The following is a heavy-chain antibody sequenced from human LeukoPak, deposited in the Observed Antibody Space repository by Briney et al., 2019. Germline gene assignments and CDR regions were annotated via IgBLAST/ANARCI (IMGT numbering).Heavy chain of an antibody. V-gene: IGHV4-38-2*02. Sequence: PSETLSLTCTVSGYSISSGYFWGWIRQPPGRGLEWIGSFYHSGSTSYNPSLKSRVTISVDTSKNQFSLKLSSVTAAAAAVYYVARAIAAAAPPANSNYGSQATLVTVSS. D-gene: IGHD6-13*01. CDR3: ARAIAAAAPPANSNY. CDR1: GYSISSGYF. CDR2: FYHSGST. J-gene: IGHJ4*02.